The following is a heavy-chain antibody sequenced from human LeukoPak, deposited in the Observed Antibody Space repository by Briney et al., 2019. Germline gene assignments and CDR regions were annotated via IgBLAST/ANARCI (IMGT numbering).Heavy chain of an antibody. Sequence: PGGSLRLSCAASGFTFSTYWMSWVRQAPGKGLEWVASIKQNGNETYYVDSVKGRITISRDNAKNSLYLQMNSLRAEDTAVYYCARGHHGDYAWGQGTPVTVSS. V-gene: IGHV3-7*01. J-gene: IGHJ5*02. CDR1: GFTFSTYW. CDR3: ARGHHGDYA. D-gene: IGHD4-17*01. CDR2: IKQNGNET.